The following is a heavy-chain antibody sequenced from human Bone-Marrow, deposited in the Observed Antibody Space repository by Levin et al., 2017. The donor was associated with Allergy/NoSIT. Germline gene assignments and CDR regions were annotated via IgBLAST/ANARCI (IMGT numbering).Heavy chain of an antibody. CDR3: ARRADYDFWSGSSYYFDY. Sequence: ESLKISCTVSGGSISSRSHYWGWIRQAPGKGLEWIGTIYYSGSAHYNPSLESRVTISVDTSKNHFSVNLNSVTAADTAVYFCARRADYDFWSGSSYYFDYWGRGMLVTVSS. J-gene: IGHJ4*02. CDR1: GGSISSRSHY. CDR2: IYYSGSA. D-gene: IGHD3-3*01. V-gene: IGHV4-39*02.